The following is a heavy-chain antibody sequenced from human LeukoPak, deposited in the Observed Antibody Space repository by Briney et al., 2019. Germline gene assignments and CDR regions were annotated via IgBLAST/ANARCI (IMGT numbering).Heavy chain of an antibody. J-gene: IGHJ4*02. CDR2: ISYAGTTK. CDR3: AKERRGYHAEY. D-gene: IGHD5-12*01. V-gene: IGHV3-30*18. CDR1: GFTFSNYA. Sequence: GGSLRLSCEASGFTFSNYAMHWVRQAPGKGLEWVALISYAGTTKYYVDSVKGRFTISRDDSRNTLYLQMNTLRAEDTALYYCAKERRGYHAEYWGQGTLVTVSS.